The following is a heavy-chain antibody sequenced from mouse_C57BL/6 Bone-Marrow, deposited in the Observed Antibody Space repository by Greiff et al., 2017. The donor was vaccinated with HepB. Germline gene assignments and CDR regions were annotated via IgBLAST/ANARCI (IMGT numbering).Heavy chain of an antibody. D-gene: IGHD2-2*01. CDR3: ASLVTTDYFDY. V-gene: IGHV1-64*01. Sequence: QVQLQQPGAELVKPGASVKLSCKASGYTFTSYWMHWVKQRPGQGLEWIGMIHPNSGSTNYNEKFKSKATLTVDKSSSTAYMQLSSLTFEDSAVYYCASLVTTDYFDYWGQGTTLTVSS. CDR2: IHPNSGST. J-gene: IGHJ2*01. CDR1: GYTFTSYW.